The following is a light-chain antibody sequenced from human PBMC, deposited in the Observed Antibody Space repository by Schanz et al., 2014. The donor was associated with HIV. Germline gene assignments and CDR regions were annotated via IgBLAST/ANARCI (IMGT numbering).Light chain of an antibody. CDR1: QSVSAGY. CDR2: DAS. Sequence: EIVVTQSPGTLSLSPGERATLSCRASQSVSAGYLAWYQQKPGQAPRLLIYDASNRATDIPARFSGSGSGTDFTLTISSLEPEDSAVYYCQHYFSAPPGMFTFGQGTKLEI. V-gene: IGKV3-20*01. J-gene: IGKJ2*01. CDR3: QHYFSAPPGMFT.